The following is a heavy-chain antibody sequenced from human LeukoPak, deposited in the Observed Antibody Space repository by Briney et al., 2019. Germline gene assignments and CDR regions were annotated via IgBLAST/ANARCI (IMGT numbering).Heavy chain of an antibody. CDR1: GGSFSGYY. V-gene: IGHV4-34*01. CDR2: INHSGST. Sequence: PSETLSLTCAVYGGSFSGYYWSWIRQPPGKGLEWIGEINHSGSTNYNPSLKSRVTISVDTSKNQFSLKLSSVTAADTAVYYCARDGGAAARTWIYWGQGTLVPVSS. CDR3: ARDGGAAARTWIY. D-gene: IGHD6-13*01. J-gene: IGHJ4*01.